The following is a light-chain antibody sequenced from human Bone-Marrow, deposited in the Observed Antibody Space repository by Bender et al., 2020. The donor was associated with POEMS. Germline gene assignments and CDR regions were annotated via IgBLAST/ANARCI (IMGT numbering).Light chain of an antibody. V-gene: IGLV2-14*01. CDR3: SSYTSSSTLI. J-gene: IGLJ2*01. CDR1: SSDIGGFNY. Sequence: QSALTQPASVSGSPGQSITISCTGTSSDIGGFNYVSWYQQHPGKVPKVLIYDVSNRPSGVSDHFSASKSGNTASLTISGLQADDEADYYCSSYTSSSTLIFGGGTKVTVL. CDR2: DVS.